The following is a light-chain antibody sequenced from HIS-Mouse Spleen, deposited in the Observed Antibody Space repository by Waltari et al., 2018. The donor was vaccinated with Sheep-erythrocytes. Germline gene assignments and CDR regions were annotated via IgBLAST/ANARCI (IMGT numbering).Light chain of an antibody. CDR2: EVS. V-gene: IGLV2-8*01. CDR3: SSYAGSNNLV. J-gene: IGLJ2*01. CDR1: SSDGGGYNY. Sequence: QSALTQPPSASGSPGQSVTISCTGTSSDGGGYNYISWYQQHPGKAPKLMIYEVSKRPSGVPDRFSGSKSGNTASLTVSGLQAEDEADYYCSSYAGSNNLVFGGGTTLTVL.